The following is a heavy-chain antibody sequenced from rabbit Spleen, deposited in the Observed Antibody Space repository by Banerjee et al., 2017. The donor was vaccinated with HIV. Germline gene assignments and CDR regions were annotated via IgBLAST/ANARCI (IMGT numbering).Heavy chain of an antibody. J-gene: IGHJ4*01. D-gene: IGHD4-2*01. V-gene: IGHV1S40*01. CDR1: GLDFSSSFW. Sequence: QSLAESGGDLVKPGASLTLTCTASGLDFSSSFWICWVRQAPGKGLEWIACIDVRSSSSTHYASWARGRFTVSATSSTTVTLQMTSLTAADTATYFCARDAAGREDFNLWGQGTLVTVS. CDR3: ARDAAGREDFNL. CDR2: IDVRSSSST.